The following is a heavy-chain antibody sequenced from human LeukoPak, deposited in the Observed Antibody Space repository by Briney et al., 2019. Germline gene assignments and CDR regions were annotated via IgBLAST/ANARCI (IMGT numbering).Heavy chain of an antibody. Sequence: ASVKVSCKAYGYTFTGYYMHWVRQAPGQGLEWMGIINPNGGSTTYAQKFQGRVTMTRDTSTSTVYMELSSLGSEDTAVYFCARRVYCSSSSCSHFDYWGQGTPVTVSS. CDR1: GYTFTGYY. CDR3: ARRVYCSSSSCSHFDY. D-gene: IGHD2-2*01. CDR2: INPNGGST. V-gene: IGHV1-46*01. J-gene: IGHJ4*02.